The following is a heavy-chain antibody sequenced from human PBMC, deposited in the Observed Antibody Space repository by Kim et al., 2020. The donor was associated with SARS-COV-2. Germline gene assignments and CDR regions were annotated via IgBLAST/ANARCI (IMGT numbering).Heavy chain of an antibody. D-gene: IGHD2-15*01. CDR1: GFTFSSYA. CDR2: ISGSGGST. J-gene: IGHJ6*02. CDR3: AKIAGHCSGGSCSLTSSYYYYGMDV. V-gene: IGHV3-23*01. Sequence: GGSLRLSCAASGFTFSSYAMSWVRQAPGKGLEWVSAISGSGGSTYYADSVKGRFTISRDNSKNTLYLQMNSLRAEDTAVYYCAKIAGHCSGGSCSLTSSYYYYGMDVWGQGTTVTVSS.